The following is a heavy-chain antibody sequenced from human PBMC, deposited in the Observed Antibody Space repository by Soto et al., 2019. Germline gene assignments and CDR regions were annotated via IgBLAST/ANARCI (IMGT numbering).Heavy chain of an antibody. D-gene: IGHD2-15*01. Sequence: SETLSLTCTVSGGSISSGGYYWSWIRQHPGKGLEWIGYIYYSGSTYYNPSLKSRVTISVDTSKNQFSLKLSSVTAADTAVYYCARIGQGGSWHGDYFDYWGQGTLVTVSS. CDR3: ARIGQGGSWHGDYFDY. CDR1: GGSISSGGYY. CDR2: IYYSGST. J-gene: IGHJ4*02. V-gene: IGHV4-31*03.